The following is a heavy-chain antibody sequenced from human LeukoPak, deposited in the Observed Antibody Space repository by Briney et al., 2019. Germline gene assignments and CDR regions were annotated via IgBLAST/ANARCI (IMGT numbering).Heavy chain of an antibody. CDR2: IYSGGNA. D-gene: IGHD2-2*01. J-gene: IGHJ4*02. Sequence: GGSLRLSRAAAGFTVSINYMSWVRQAPGKGLEWVSVIYSGGNAYYADSVEGRFTFSRDNSKNTVYLQMNSLRAEDTAVYYCARGETSSYDYWGQGTLVTVSS. V-gene: IGHV3-53*01. CDR1: GFTVSINY. CDR3: ARGETSSYDY.